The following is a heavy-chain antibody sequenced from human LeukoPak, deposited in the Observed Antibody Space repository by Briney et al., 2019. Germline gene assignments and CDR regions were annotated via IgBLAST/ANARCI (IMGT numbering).Heavy chain of an antibody. V-gene: IGHV1-18*01. CDR3: ATGLRFLEWLFI. CDR1: GYTFTSYG. CDR2: ISAYNGNT. D-gene: IGHD3-3*01. Sequence: ASVKVSCKASGYTFTSYGISWVRQAPGQGLEWMGWISAYNGNTNYAQKLQGRVTMTEDTSTDTAYMELSSLRSEDTAVYYCATGLRFLEWLFIWGQGTLVTVSS. J-gene: IGHJ4*02.